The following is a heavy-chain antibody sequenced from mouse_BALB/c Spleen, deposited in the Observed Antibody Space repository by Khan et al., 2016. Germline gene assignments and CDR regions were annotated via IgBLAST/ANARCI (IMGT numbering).Heavy chain of an antibody. Sequence: VQLKESGPGLVKPSQSLSLTCTVTGYSITGDYAWNWIRQFPGNKREWMGKISYSGSTSYNPSPKSRIHITRDTSTNQFFLQLNSVTTEYPATCFCASRIWYVVYCGPVPTLTFSS. V-gene: IGHV3-2*02. J-gene: IGHJ2*01. CDR3: ASRIWYVVY. CDR1: GYSITGDYA. CDR2: ISYSGST.